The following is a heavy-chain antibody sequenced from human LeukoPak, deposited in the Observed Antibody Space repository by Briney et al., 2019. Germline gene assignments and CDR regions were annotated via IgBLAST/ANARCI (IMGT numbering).Heavy chain of an antibody. D-gene: IGHD1-14*01. V-gene: IGHV3-48*01. CDR1: GIIFSSYS. Sequence: GGSLRLSCAASGIIFSSYSMNWVRQAPGKGLEWVSYISSSSSSIYYADAVKGRFTISRDNAKNSLYLQMNSLRAEDTAVYYCARVYRRYFDYWGQGTLVTVSS. CDR3: ARVYRRYFDY. CDR2: ISSSSSSI. J-gene: IGHJ4*02.